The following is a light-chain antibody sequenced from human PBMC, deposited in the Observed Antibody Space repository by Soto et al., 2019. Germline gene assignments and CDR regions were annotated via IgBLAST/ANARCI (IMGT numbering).Light chain of an antibody. CDR1: QSVLYSSNNKNY. Sequence: DIVMTQSPDALAVSLGERATINCKSSQSVLYSSNNKNYLAWYQQKPGQPPKLLIYWASTRESGVPDRFSGSGSGTDFTLTISSLQAEDVAVYYCQQYYSTPRLTFGPGTKVDI. V-gene: IGKV4-1*01. J-gene: IGKJ3*01. CDR2: WAS. CDR3: QQYYSTPRLT.